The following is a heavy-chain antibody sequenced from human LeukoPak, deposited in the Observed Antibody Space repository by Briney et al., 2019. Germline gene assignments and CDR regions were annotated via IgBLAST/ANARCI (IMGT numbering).Heavy chain of an antibody. J-gene: IGHJ3*01. D-gene: IGHD1-26*01. CDR2: IYPGDSGP. Sequence: GESLKISCRVSGYRFTSYCIGWVRQMPGKGLEWMGIIYPGDSGPTYSPSLQGQVTISVDKSISTAYLQWSSLQASDTAMYYCGMSGDRVPLQDDVFDVWGQGTMVTVST. CDR1: GYRFTSYC. V-gene: IGHV5-51*01. CDR3: GMSGDRVPLQDDVFDV.